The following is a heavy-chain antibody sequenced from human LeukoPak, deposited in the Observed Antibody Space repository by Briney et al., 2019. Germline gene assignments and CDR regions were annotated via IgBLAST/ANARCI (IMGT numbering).Heavy chain of an antibody. J-gene: IGHJ4*02. Sequence: GGSLRPSCAASGFTFSNAWMSWVRQAPGKGLEWVGRIKSKTDGGTTDYAAPVKGRFTISTDDSKNTLYLQMNSLKTEDTAVYYCTRHGGGFGELNKEFDYWGQETLVTVSS. CDR1: GFTFSNAW. V-gene: IGHV3-15*01. CDR2: IKSKTDGGTT. CDR3: TRHGGGFGELNKEFDY. D-gene: IGHD3-10*01.